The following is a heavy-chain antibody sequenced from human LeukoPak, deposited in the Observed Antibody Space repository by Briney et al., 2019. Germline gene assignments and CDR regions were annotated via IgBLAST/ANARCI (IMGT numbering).Heavy chain of an antibody. D-gene: IGHD2-15*01. Sequence: GGSLRLSCVASEFTFSKYWKHWVRQARGKGLVSVSRINNDGSRTTYADSVKGRFTISRDNAKNMVFLQMNNLRDEDTAVYYCVRETDCTGGSCYLSRWLDPWGQGTLVTVSS. J-gene: IGHJ5*02. V-gene: IGHV3-74*01. CDR1: EFTFSKYW. CDR3: VRETDCTGGSCYLSRWLDP. CDR2: INNDGSRT.